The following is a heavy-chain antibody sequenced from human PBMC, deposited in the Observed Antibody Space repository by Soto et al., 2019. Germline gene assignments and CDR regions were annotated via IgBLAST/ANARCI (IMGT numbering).Heavy chain of an antibody. J-gene: IGHJ4*02. CDR3: ARDMVHMRLGLLYYFDY. D-gene: IGHD3-16*01. CDR1: GYTXSGYY. V-gene: IGHV1-2*02. CDR2: INHNSGGT. Sequence: SXKVSFRAAGYTXSGYYRNWVRQAPGQGLGWMGWINHNSGGTNYAQKFQGRFTMTRDTSISTAYMELSRLRYDDTSVYYFARDMVHMRLGLLYYFDYWGQGTLVTVS.